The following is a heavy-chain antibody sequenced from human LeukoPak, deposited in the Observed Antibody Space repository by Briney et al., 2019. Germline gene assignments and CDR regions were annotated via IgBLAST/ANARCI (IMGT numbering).Heavy chain of an antibody. V-gene: IGHV4-34*01. D-gene: IGHD3-22*01. Sequence: SETLSLTCAVYGGSFSGYYWSWIRQPPGKGLEWIGEINHSGSTNYNPSLKSRVTISVDTSKNQFSLKLSSVTAADTAVYYCAREHPDYYYDSSGYYSDYWGQGTLVTVSS. CDR2: INHSGST. J-gene: IGHJ4*02. CDR3: AREHPDYYYDSSGYYSDY. CDR1: GGSFSGYY.